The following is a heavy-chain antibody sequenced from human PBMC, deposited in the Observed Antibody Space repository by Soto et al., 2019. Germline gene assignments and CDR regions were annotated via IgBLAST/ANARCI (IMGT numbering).Heavy chain of an antibody. CDR1: GGSISSYY. CDR2: FYYGGST. V-gene: IGHV4-59*01. CDR3: AGGFSSVVFDV. Sequence: SETLSLTCTVSGGSISSYYWSWIRQPPGKGLEWIGYFYYGGSTNYNPSLKSRVTISIDTSKNQFSLNLFSVTAADTAVYYCAGGFSSVVFDVWGQGTMVIVSS. D-gene: IGHD6-19*01. J-gene: IGHJ3*01.